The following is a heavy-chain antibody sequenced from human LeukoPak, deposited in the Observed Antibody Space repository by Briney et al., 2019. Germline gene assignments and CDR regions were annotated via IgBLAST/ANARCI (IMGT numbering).Heavy chain of an antibody. D-gene: IGHD1-26*01. V-gene: IGHV4-34*01. J-gene: IGHJ5*02. CDR2: INHSGST. CDR1: GGSFSGYY. CDR3: ARRFGSYYGP. Sequence: SETLSLTCAVYGGSFSGYYWSWIRQPPGKGVEWIGEINHSGSTNYNPSLKSRVTISVDTSKNQFSLKLSSVTAADTAVYYCARRFGSYYGPWGQGTLVTVSS.